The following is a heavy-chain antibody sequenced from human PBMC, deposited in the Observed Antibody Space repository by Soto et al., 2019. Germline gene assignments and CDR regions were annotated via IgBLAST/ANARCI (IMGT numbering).Heavy chain of an antibody. D-gene: IGHD3-16*01. CDR1: GYSFTSYW. Sequence: GESLKISCKGSGYSFTSYWISWVRQMPRKGLEWMGRIDPSDSYNNYSPSFQRHVTISAYKSISTAYLHRSSLKASDPAMYYCSRQGGFMSRSKYGMGVWGQGTRVTFSS. CDR2: IDPSDSYN. J-gene: IGHJ6*02. CDR3: SRQGGFMSRSKYGMGV. V-gene: IGHV5-10-1*01.